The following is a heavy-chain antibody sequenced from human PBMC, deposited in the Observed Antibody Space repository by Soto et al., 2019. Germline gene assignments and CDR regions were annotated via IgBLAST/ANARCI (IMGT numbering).Heavy chain of an antibody. CDR3: ARLRTMVRGEASNYYYVMDV. Sequence: GESLKISCKTSGYKFSSYWIAWVRQMPGKGLEWMGMIYPGDSDTRYSPSFQGQVTISADKSISTAYLQWSSLKASDTAMYYCARLRTMVRGEASNYYYVMDVWGQGTTVAVSS. V-gene: IGHV5-51*01. CDR1: GYKFSSYW. J-gene: IGHJ6*02. D-gene: IGHD3-10*01. CDR2: IYPGDSDT.